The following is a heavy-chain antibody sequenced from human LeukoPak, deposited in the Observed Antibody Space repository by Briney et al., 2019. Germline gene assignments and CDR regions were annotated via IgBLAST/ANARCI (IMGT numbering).Heavy chain of an antibody. CDR1: GGSISSYY. CDR3: ARDASPGFQQLALYYYYYMDV. Sequence: PSETLSLTCTVSGGSISSYYWSWIRQPAGKGLEWIGRIYTSGSTNYNPSLKSRVTMSVDTYKNQFSLKLSSVTAADTAVYYCARDASPGFQQLALYYYYYMDVWGKGTTVTVSS. J-gene: IGHJ6*03. V-gene: IGHV4-4*07. CDR2: IYTSGST. D-gene: IGHD6-13*01.